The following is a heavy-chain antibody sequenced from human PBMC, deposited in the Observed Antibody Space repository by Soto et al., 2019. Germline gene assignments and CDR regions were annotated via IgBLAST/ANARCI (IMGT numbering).Heavy chain of an antibody. V-gene: IGHV4-30-4*01. CDR2: IYYSGST. D-gene: IGHD5-12*01. Sequence: SETLSLTCTVSGVSISSGDYYWSWFRQPPGKGLEWIGYIYYSGSTYYNPSLKSRVTISVDTSKNQFSLKLSSVTAADTAVYYCARWLGYGPHFDYWGQGTLVTVSS. CDR1: GVSISSGDYY. J-gene: IGHJ4*02. CDR3: ARWLGYGPHFDY.